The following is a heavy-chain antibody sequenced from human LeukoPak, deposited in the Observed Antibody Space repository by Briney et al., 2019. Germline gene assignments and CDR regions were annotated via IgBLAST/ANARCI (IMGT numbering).Heavy chain of an antibody. J-gene: IGHJ3*02. CDR1: GGSISSYY. Sequence: SETLSLTCTVSGGSISSYYWSWIRQPPGKGLEWIGYIYHSGSTYYNPSLKSRVTISVDRSKNQFSLKLSSVTAADTAVYYCARDPNGYYDSSGWNAFDIWGQGTMVTVSS. V-gene: IGHV4-59*12. CDR3: ARDPNGYYDSSGWNAFDI. CDR2: IYHSGST. D-gene: IGHD3-22*01.